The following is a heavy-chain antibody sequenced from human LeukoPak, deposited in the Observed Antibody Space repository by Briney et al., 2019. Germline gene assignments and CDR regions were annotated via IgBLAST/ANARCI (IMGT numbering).Heavy chain of an antibody. CDR1: GYTFTSYD. CDR3: ARPSRGYGSSGYYWRSKLLRPYNWFDP. V-gene: IGHV1-8*01. J-gene: IGHJ5*02. CDR2: MNPNSGNT. Sequence: ASVKVSCKASGYTFTSYDINWVRQATGQGLEWMGWMNPNSGNTGYAQKFRGRVTMTRNTSISTAYMEQSSLRSEDTAVYYCARPSRGYGSSGYYWRSKLLRPYNWFDPWGQGTLVTVSS. D-gene: IGHD3-22*01.